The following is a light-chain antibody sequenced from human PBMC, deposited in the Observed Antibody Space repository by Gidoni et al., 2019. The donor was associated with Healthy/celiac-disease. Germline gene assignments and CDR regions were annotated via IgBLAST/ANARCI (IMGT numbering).Light chain of an antibody. Sequence: SYELTQPLSVSVALGQTARITCGGNNIGSKNVHWYQQKPGQAPVLVIYRDSNRPSGIPARLSGSNSGNTATLTISRALAEDEADYYCQVWDSSTADFGGGTKLTVL. V-gene: IGLV3-9*01. CDR1: NIGSKN. CDR2: RDS. J-gene: IGLJ2*01. CDR3: QVWDSSTAD.